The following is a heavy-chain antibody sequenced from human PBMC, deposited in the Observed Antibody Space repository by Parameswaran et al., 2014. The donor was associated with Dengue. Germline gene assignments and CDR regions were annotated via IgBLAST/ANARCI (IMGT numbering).Heavy chain of an antibody. J-gene: IGHJ4*02. Sequence: WVRQAPGQGLEWMGGIIPIFGTANYAQKFQGRVTITADESTSTAYMELSSLRSEDTAVYYCARAGVLRFLEWLVGPFDYWGQGTLVTVSS. CDR3: ARAGVLRFLEWLVGPFDY. V-gene: IGHV1-69*01. CDR2: IIPIFGTA. D-gene: IGHD3-3*01.